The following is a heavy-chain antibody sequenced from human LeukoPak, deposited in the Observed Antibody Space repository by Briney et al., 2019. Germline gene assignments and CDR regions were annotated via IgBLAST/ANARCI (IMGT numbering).Heavy chain of an antibody. D-gene: IGHD3-9*01. CDR3: AKGLRYFDWFSAFDI. Sequence: GGSLRLSCAASGFTFSSHGMNWVRQAPGKGLEWVSGISPSGGITYYADSVKGRFTISRDNSKNTLSLQMNGLRPEDTAIYYCAKGLRYFDWFSAFDIWGQGTMVTVSS. CDR1: GFTFSSHG. J-gene: IGHJ3*02. CDR2: ISPSGGIT. V-gene: IGHV3-23*01.